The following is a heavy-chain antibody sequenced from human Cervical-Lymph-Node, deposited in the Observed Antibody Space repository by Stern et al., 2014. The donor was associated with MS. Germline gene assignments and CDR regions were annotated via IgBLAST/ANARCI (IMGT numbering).Heavy chain of an antibody. CDR3: AKMDDSGSYWSQRSYFDY. Sequence: EVQLVESGGGLVQPGGSLRLSCAASGFTFSSYAMTWVRQAPGKGLEWVSGITGGGGGTYYADSVRGRFTISRDNSKNTLFLQMNSLRAEDTAAYYCAKMDDSGSYWSQRSYFDYWGQATLVTVSA. D-gene: IGHD1-26*01. CDR1: GFTFSSYA. J-gene: IGHJ4*02. V-gene: IGHV3-23*04. CDR2: ITGGGGGT.